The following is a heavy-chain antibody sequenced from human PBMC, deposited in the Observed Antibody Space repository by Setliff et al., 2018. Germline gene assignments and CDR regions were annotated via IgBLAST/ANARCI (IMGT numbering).Heavy chain of an antibody. D-gene: IGHD3-22*01. CDR3: ARAYYYDSSGYYFGY. J-gene: IGHJ4*02. Sequence: ASVKVSCKASGYTFTGYYMHWVRQAPGQGLEWMGWINPNSGGTNYAQKFQGWVTMTKDTSISTAYMELRRLRSDYTAAYYCARAYYYDSSGYYFGYWGQGTLVTVSS. V-gene: IGHV1-2*04. CDR2: INPNSGGT. CDR1: GYTFTGYY.